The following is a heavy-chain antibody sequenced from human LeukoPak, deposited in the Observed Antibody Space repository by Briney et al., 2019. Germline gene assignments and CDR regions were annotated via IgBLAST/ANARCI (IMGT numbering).Heavy chain of an antibody. D-gene: IGHD2-15*01. CDR1: GGSISSYY. Sequence: SETLSLTCTVSGGSISSYYWSWIRQPPGKGLEWIGEINHSGSTNYNPSLKSRVTISVDTSKNQFSLKLSSVTAADTAVYYCARGWLVVYDYWGQGTLVTVSS. V-gene: IGHV4-34*01. CDR3: ARGWLVVYDY. CDR2: INHSGST. J-gene: IGHJ4*02.